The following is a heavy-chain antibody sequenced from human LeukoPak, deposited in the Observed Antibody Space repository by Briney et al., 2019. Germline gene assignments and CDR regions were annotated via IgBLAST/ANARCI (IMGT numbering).Heavy chain of an antibody. CDR2: MNPNSGKT. V-gene: IGHV1-8*01. J-gene: IGHJ6*02. CDR3: ARDTPYCSSTSCYTVGNYYYGMDV. Sequence: NXXXQAAGXGRXXMGWMNPNSGKTGYAQKFQGRVTMTRDTSISTAYMELSRLRSDDTAVYYCARDTPYCSSTSCYTVGNYYYGMDVWGQGTTVTVSS. D-gene: IGHD2-2*02.